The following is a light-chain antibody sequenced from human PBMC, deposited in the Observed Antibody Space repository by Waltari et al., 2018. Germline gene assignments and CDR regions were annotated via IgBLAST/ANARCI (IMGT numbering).Light chain of an antibody. V-gene: IGLV2-8*01. CDR3: NSYAGTNTMV. J-gene: IGLJ2*01. Sequence: QSALTQPPSASGSPGQSVTISCTGTSSDIGGYNCVSWYQQHPGKAPKLIIYDVTKRPSGVPDRFSGSKSGNPAYLTVSGLQAEDEADYYCNSYAGTNTMVFGGGTKLTVL. CDR2: DVT. CDR1: SSDIGGYNC.